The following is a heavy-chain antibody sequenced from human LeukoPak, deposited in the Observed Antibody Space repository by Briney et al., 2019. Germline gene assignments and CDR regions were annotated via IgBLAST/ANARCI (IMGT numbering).Heavy chain of an antibody. J-gene: IGHJ4*02. CDR1: GFTLNNVW. CDR3: SRGGLYGGSSAFDY. Sequence: GGSLRLSCAASGFTLNNVWMTWVRQAPGRGLEWVGRIKGKTEGGTTDYAAPVNGRFIISRDDSKSSLYLQMNSMKTEDPAVYYCSRGGLYGGSSAFDYWGQGTLVTVSS. D-gene: IGHD4-23*01. V-gene: IGHV3-15*01. CDR2: IKGKTEGGTT.